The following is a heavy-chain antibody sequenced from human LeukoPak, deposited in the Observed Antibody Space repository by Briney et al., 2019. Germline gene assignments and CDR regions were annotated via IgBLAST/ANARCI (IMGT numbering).Heavy chain of an antibody. J-gene: IGHJ4*02. CDR3: AKDARWLVPSL. CDR2: IRYNGNNQ. D-gene: IGHD6-19*01. Sequence: GGSLRLSCAASGFTLNNYGMHWVRQAPGKGLEWVAFIRYNGNNQYYADSVKGRFTISRDNSKNTLYLQMNSLKGDDTAVYYCAKDARWLVPSLWGQGTLVTVCS. CDR1: GFTLNNYG. V-gene: IGHV3-30*02.